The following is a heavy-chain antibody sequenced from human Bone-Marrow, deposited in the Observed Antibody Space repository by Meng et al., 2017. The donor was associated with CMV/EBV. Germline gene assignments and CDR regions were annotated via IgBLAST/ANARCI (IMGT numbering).Heavy chain of an antibody. Sequence: GESLKISCVASAFTFTRHSMNWVRQAPGKGLEWLSYISTSSDIIYYADSVRGRFTISRDNAKNSVYLQMSSLRDEDTAVYYCARVSASGSSIDFWGQGDRVNGAS. CDR3: ARVSASGSSIDF. D-gene: IGHD1-26*01. CDR1: AFTFTRHS. CDR2: ISTSSDII. J-gene: IGHJ6*01. V-gene: IGHV3-48*02.